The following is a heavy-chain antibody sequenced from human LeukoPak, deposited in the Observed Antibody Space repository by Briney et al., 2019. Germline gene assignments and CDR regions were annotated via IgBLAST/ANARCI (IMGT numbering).Heavy chain of an antibody. V-gene: IGHV3-9*01. CDR3: VKDVGRNYYYGMDV. Sequence: HTGGSLRLSRAASGFTFDDYAMHWVRQAPGRGLEWVSGISWNSGSIGYADSVKGRFTISRDNAKNSLYLQMNSLRAEDTALYYCVKDVGRNYYYGMDVWGQGTTVTVSS. CDR1: GFTFDDYA. CDR2: ISWNSGSI. J-gene: IGHJ6*02.